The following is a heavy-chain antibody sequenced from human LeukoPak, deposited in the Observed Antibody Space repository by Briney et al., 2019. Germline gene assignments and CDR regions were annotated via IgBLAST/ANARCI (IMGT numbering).Heavy chain of an antibody. J-gene: IGHJ5*02. CDR3: ARERTGGTLT. Sequence: PGGSLRLSCAASGFTFSSYEMNWVRQAPGKGLGWVSYISSSGSTIYYADSVKGRFTISRDNAKNSLYLQMNSLRAEDTAVYYCARERTGGTLTWGQGTLVTVSS. D-gene: IGHD2-15*01. V-gene: IGHV3-48*03. CDR2: ISSSGSTI. CDR1: GFTFSSYE.